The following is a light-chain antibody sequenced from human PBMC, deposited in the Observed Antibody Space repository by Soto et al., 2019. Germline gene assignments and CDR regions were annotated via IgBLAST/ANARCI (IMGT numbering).Light chain of an antibody. CDR3: QQYNNWPPWT. Sequence: EIVMTQSPATLSVSPGGRATLSCRASQTINNNLAWYQQKPGQAPRLLIYGASRRATGVPARFSGSGSGTEFTLTISSLQSEDFAVYYCQQYNNWPPWTFGQGTKVDNK. V-gene: IGKV3-15*01. J-gene: IGKJ1*01. CDR2: GAS. CDR1: QTINNN.